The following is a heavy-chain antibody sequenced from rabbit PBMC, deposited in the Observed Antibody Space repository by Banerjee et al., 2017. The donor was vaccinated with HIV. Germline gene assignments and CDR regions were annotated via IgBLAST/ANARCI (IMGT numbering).Heavy chain of an antibody. CDR2: INTGSGIT. CDR1: GFTISSSYC. Sequence: QEQLEESGGDLVKPEGSLTLTCTASGFTISSSYCMCWVRQAPGKGLEWIGCINTGSGITYYASWAKGRFTISKTSSTTVTLQMTSLTAADTATYFCASGAYSGYGWGLWGPGTLVTVS. CDR3: ASGAYSGYGWGL. V-gene: IGHV1S45*01. D-gene: IGHD1-1*01. J-gene: IGHJ4*01.